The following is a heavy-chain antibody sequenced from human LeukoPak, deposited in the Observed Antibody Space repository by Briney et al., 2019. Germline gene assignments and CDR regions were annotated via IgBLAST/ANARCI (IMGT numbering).Heavy chain of an antibody. CDR1: GYTFTGYY. D-gene: IGHD6-13*01. V-gene: IGHV1-2*02. CDR2: INPNSGGT. Sequence: ASVKVSCKASGYTFTGYYMHWVRQAPGQGLEWMGWINPNSGGTNYAQKFQGRVTMTRDTSISTAYMELSRLRSDDTAVYYCARAQRLVTYYYYGMDVWGQGTTVTVSS. CDR3: ARAQRLVTYYYYGMDV. J-gene: IGHJ6*02.